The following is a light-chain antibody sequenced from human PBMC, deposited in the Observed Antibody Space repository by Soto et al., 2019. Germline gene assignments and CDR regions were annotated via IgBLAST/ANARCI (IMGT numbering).Light chain of an antibody. CDR1: QYISNY. CDR2: DAS. V-gene: IGKV1-33*01. J-gene: IGKJ2*01. CDR3: QQSGT. Sequence: DIQMTQSPSSLSASVGDRVTITCQASQYISNYLNWYQQKPGKAPKLLIYDASNLETGVPSRFSGSGSGTDFTFTISSLQPEDIATYYCQQSGTFGQGTKLEIK.